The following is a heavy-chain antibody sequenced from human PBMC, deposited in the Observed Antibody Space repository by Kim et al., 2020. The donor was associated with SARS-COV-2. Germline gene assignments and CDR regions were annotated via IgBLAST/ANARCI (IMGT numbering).Heavy chain of an antibody. CDR2: VSDDGKT. J-gene: IGHJ4*02. V-gene: IGHV4-39*07. Sequence: SETLSLTCTVSGGSIISSTHYWGWVRQAPGKGLEWIGSVSDDGKTWYDPSLKSRVTLSIDKSNNQFFLRLTSVTAADTAVAFGGKVDEEFDNVGQGNL. CDR1: GGSIISSTHY. CDR3: GKVDEEFDN.